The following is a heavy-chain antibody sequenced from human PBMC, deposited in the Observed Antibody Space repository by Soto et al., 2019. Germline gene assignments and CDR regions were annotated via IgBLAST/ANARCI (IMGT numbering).Heavy chain of an antibody. Sequence: EVQLLESGGGLVQPGGALRLSCAASGFTFSSHAMSWVRQAPGKGLEWLSSISGGAEGAYYADSVKGRFTISRDNSKNTLYLQMNSLRAEDTAVYYRARDLWWYLHWGQGTLVTVSS. CDR3: ARDLWWYLH. CDR2: ISGGAEGA. D-gene: IGHD2-15*01. V-gene: IGHV3-23*01. CDR1: GFTFSSHA. J-gene: IGHJ4*02.